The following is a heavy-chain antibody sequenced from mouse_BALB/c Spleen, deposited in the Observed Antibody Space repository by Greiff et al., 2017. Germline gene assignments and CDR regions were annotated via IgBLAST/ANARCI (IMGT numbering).Heavy chain of an antibody. D-gene: IGHD1-1*01. CDR3: ARRDYGSSLFDY. CDR1: GFTFSSYG. Sequence: EVHLVESGGGLVQPGGSLKLSCAASGFTFSSYGMSWVRQTPDKRLELVATINSNGGSTYYPDSVKGRFTISRDNAKNTLYLQMSSLKSEDTAMYYCARRDYGSSLFDYWGQGTTLTVSS. CDR2: INSNGGST. J-gene: IGHJ2*01. V-gene: IGHV5-6-3*01.